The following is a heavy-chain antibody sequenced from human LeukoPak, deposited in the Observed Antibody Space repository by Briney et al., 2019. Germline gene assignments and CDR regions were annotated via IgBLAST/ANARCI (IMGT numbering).Heavy chain of an antibody. CDR3: ARHPLCSSTSCYHPTFFDY. CDR1: GGSISSYY. Sequence: SETLSLTCTVSGGSISSYYWSWIRQPPGKGLEWIGYIYYSGSTYYNPSLKSRVTISVDTSKNQFSLKLSSVTAADTAVYYCARHPLCSSTSCYHPTFFDYWGQGTLVTVSS. CDR2: IYYSGST. D-gene: IGHD2-2*01. V-gene: IGHV4-59*08. J-gene: IGHJ4*02.